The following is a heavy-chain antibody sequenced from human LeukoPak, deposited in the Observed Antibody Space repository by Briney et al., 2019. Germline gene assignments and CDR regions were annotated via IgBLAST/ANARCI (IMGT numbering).Heavy chain of an antibody. CDR2: INPSGGST. CDR3: ARTAGRTFDY. D-gene: IGHD6-6*01. V-gene: IGHV1-46*01. Sequence: GASVKVSCKASGYTLTSYDINWVRQATGQGLEWMGIINPSGGSTSYAQKFQGRVTMTRDTSTSTVYMELSSLRSEDTAVYYCARTAGRTFDYWGQGTLVTVSS. CDR1: GYTLTSYD. J-gene: IGHJ4*02.